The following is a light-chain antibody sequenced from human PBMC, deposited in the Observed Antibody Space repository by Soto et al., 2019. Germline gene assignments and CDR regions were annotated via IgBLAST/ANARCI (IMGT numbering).Light chain of an antibody. Sequence: QPVLTQPASVSGSPGQSITISCTGTSSDGGGYNYVSWYQQHPGKAPKLMIYEVSNRPAGVSNRFSGSKSGNTASLTISGLQAEDEADYYCSSYTSSSIDYVFGTGTKVTVL. J-gene: IGLJ1*01. CDR2: EVS. CDR1: SSDGGGYNY. V-gene: IGLV2-14*01. CDR3: SSYTSSSIDYV.